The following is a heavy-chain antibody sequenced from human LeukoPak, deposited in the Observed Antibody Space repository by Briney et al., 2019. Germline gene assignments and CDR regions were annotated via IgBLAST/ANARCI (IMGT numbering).Heavy chain of an antibody. Sequence: PSQTLSLTCTVFGGSTSSGDYYWGWIRRHPGKGLEWIGYISYSGSTYYNPSLQSRITISVDTSETQFSLKLTSVTAADTAVYYCARDLGYGRGFDYWGQGSLVTVSS. CDR1: GGSTSSGDYY. CDR3: ARDLGYGRGFDY. V-gene: IGHV4-31*03. D-gene: IGHD5-18*01. CDR2: ISYSGST. J-gene: IGHJ4*02.